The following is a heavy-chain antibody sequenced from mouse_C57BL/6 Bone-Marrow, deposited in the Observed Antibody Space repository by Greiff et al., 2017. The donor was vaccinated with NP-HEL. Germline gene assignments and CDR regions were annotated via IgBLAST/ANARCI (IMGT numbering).Heavy chain of an antibody. CDR1: GYTFTSYW. CDR2: IDPSDSET. CDR3: ARALYYDYDVGFAY. J-gene: IGHJ3*01. V-gene: IGHV1-52*01. Sequence: QLQQPGAELVRPGSSVKLSCKASGYTFTSYWMHWVKQRPIQGLEWIGNIDPSDSETHYNQKFKDKATLTVDKSSSTAYMQLSSLTSEDSAVYYCARALYYDYDVGFAYWGQGTLVTVSA. D-gene: IGHD2-4*01.